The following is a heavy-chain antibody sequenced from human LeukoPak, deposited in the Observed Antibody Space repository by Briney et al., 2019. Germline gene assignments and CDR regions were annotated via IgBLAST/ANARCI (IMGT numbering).Heavy chain of an antibody. CDR1: GFTFSSHS. CDR2: IRGGSDVK. Sequence: PGGSLRLSCAASGFTFSSHSMNWVRQAPGKGLEWLSYIRGGSDVKQYADSVKGRFTISRDNARSSLYLQMNSLRHEDTAVYYCARDLLVGTRDYFDYWGQGTLVTVSS. D-gene: IGHD3-10*01. J-gene: IGHJ4*02. CDR3: ARDLLVGTRDYFDY. V-gene: IGHV3-48*02.